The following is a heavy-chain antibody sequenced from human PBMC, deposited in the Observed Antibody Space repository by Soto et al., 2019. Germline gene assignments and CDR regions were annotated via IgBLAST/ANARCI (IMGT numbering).Heavy chain of an antibody. Sequence: QITLKESGPTLVKPTQTLTLTCTFSGFSLSTSGVGVGWIRQPPGKALEWLALIYWDAYKRYSPSLKSRLTIPNDTPKDPADLTMTTMDPVDTATYYCAHRSAATGLFDYWGQGTLVTVSS. V-gene: IGHV2-5*02. CDR2: IYWDAYK. D-gene: IGHD6-13*01. CDR1: GFSLSTSGVG. J-gene: IGHJ4*02. CDR3: AHRSAATGLFDY.